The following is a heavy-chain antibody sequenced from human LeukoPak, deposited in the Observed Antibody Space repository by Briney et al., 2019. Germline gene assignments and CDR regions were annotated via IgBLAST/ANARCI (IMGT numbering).Heavy chain of an antibody. CDR2: ISWNSGSI. CDR3: AKDAAPLDEAYYFDY. Sequence: GGSLRLSCAASGFTFDDYAMHWVRHAPGKGLEWVSGISWNSGSIGYADSVKGRFTISRDNAKNSLYLQMNSLRAEDTALYYCAKDAAPLDEAYYFDYWGQGTLVTVSS. CDR1: GFTFDDYA. J-gene: IGHJ4*02. V-gene: IGHV3-9*01.